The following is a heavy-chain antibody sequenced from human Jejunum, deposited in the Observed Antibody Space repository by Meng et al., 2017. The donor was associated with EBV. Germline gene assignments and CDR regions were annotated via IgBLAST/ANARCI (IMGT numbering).Heavy chain of an antibody. CDR1: GFSFSSHA. CDR2: ISGSGAGT. J-gene: IGHJ4*02. Sequence: EVQLLESGGGLVQPGGSLRLSCAASGFSFSSHAMSWVRQAPGKGLEWVSTISGSGAGTYYADSVKGRFTISRDNSKNTVYLQMNSLRAEDTAVYYCAKRYDSSWYYFDYGGPGTLVTVS. D-gene: IGHD6-13*01. CDR3: AKRYDSSWYYFDY. V-gene: IGHV3-23*01.